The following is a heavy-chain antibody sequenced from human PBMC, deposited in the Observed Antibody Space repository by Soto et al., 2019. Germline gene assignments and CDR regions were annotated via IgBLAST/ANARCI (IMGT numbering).Heavy chain of an antibody. CDR2: IWYDGSNK. CDR3: ARDRLGVVVAALDY. J-gene: IGHJ4*02. CDR1: GFTFSRYG. Sequence: GSLRLSCAASGFTFSRYGMHCVRQAPGKGLEWVAVIWYDGSNKYYADSVKGRFTISRDNSKNTLYLQMNSLRAEDTAVYYCARDRLGVVVAALDYWGQGTLVTVSS. V-gene: IGHV3-33*01. D-gene: IGHD2-15*01.